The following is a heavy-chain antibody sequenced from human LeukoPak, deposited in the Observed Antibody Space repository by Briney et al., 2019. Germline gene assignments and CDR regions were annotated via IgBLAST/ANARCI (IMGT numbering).Heavy chain of an antibody. CDR1: GGAVSSSGYY. V-gene: IGHV4-39*07. CDR2: IYYGDIT. Sequence: PSETLSLTCSVSGGAVSSSGYYWVWVRQPPGRGLEWIGSIYYGDITFYNSSLKSRVTIWTDTSKNQFSLKLSSVTAADTAVYYCARGSRGYSYGWGQGTLVTVSS. J-gene: IGHJ4*02. D-gene: IGHD5-18*01. CDR3: ARGSRGYSYG.